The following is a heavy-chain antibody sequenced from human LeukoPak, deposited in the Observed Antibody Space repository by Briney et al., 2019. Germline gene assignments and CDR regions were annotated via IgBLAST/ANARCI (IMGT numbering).Heavy chain of an antibody. CDR2: ISWNSGSI. V-gene: IGHV3-9*01. CDR1: GSTFDDYA. CDR3: AKDYYYDSSGDDAFDI. J-gene: IGHJ3*02. D-gene: IGHD3-22*01. Sequence: GGSLRLSCAASGSTFDDYAMHWVRQAPGRGLEWVSGISWNSGSIGYADSVKGRFTISRDNAKNSLYLQMNSLRAEDTALYYCAKDYYYDSSGDDAFDIWGQGTMVTVSS.